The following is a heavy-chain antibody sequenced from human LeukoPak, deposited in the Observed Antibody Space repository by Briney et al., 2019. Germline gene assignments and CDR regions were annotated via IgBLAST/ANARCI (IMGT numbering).Heavy chain of an antibody. CDR1: GFTFSKAW. CDR2: IKTKTDGVTT. Sequence: GGSLRLSCAASGFTFSKAWMGWVRQAPGKGLEWVGRIKTKTDGVTTDYAAPVKGRFTISRDDSKNTVYLQMNSLKTEDTAVYFCTGFETSGPDAFDIWGRGTMVTVSS. D-gene: IGHD5-12*01. CDR3: TGFETSGPDAFDI. J-gene: IGHJ3*02. V-gene: IGHV3-15*01.